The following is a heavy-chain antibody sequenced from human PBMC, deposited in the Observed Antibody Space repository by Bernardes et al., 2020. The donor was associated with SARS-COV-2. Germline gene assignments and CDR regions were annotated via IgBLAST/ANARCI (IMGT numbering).Heavy chain of an antibody. CDR1: GITFSDYW. CDR3: ARAQRWLQGVSLYHFDY. D-gene: IGHD5-12*01. V-gene: IGHV3-7*01. J-gene: IGHJ4*02. Sequence: GGSLRLSCVASGITFSDYWMSWVRQAPGKGLEWVANIKEDGREIHYVDSVKGRFTISRDNARNSLYLQMNSLRVEDTAEYFCARAQRWLQGVSLYHFDYWGQGTLVTVSS. CDR2: IKEDGREI.